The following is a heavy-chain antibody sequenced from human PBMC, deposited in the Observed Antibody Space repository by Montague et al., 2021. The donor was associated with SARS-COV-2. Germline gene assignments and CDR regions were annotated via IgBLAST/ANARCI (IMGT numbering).Heavy chain of an antibody. D-gene: IGHD3-10*01. CDR1: GGSMSDHY. J-gene: IGHJ5*02. CDR2: INYSGGI. CDR3: ARAVSVRRAVNWFDP. V-gene: IGHV4-59*11. Sequence: SETLSLTCTVSGGSMSDHYCAWIRQPPGKGLDWLAYINYSGGINSNASPKSRVTMSVYTSKNQFSLKLTSVTAADTAVYYCARAVSVRRAVNWFDPWGQGTLVTVSS.